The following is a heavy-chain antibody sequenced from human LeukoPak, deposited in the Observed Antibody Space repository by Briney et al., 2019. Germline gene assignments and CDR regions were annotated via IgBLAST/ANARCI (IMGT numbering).Heavy chain of an antibody. CDR2: INPNSGGT. CDR1: GYTFTGYY. J-gene: IGHJ3*02. CDR3: ARPLYDSSGYYYVAAFDI. V-gene: IGHV1-2*02. Sequence: ASVKVSCKASGYTFTGYYMRWVRQAPGQGLEWMGWINPNSGGTNYAQKFQGRVTMARDTSISTAYMELSRLRSDDTAVYYCARPLYDSSGYYYVAAFDIWGQGTMVTVSS. D-gene: IGHD3-22*01.